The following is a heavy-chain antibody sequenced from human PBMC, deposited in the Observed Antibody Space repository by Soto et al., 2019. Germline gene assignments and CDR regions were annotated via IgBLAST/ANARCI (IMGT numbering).Heavy chain of an antibody. Sequence: SETLSLTCTVSGGSISSYYLSWIRQPPGKGLEWIGYIYYSGSTNYNPSLKSRVTISVDTSKNQFSLKLSSVTAADTAVYYCARTVSAAGTLFPDYWGQGTLVTVSS. J-gene: IGHJ4*02. CDR2: IYYSGST. CDR1: GGSISSYY. CDR3: ARTVSAAGTLFPDY. D-gene: IGHD6-13*01. V-gene: IGHV4-59*01.